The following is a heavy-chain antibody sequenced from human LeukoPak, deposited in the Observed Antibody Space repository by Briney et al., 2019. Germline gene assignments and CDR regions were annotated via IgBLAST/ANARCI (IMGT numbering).Heavy chain of an antibody. Sequence: SETLSLTCAVYGGSFSGYYWSWIRQPPGKGLEWIGEINHSGSTNYNPSLKSRVTISVDTSKNQFSLKLSSVTAADTAVYYCARGSGWYALHYWGQETLVTVSS. CDR3: ARGSGWYALHY. CDR2: INHSGST. CDR1: GGSFSGYY. V-gene: IGHV4-34*01. J-gene: IGHJ4*02. D-gene: IGHD6-19*01.